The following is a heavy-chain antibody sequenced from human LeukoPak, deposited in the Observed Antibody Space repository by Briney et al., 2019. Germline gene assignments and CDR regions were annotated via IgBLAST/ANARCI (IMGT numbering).Heavy chain of an antibody. D-gene: IGHD5-24*01. J-gene: IGHJ4*02. V-gene: IGHV3-21*01. CDR1: GFTFSSYS. CDR3: ARDHQGEMAIFDY. Sequence: AGRSLRLSCAASGFTFSSYSMNWVRQAPGKGLEWVSSISSSSSYIYYADSVKGRFTISRDNAKNSLYLQMNSLRAEDTAVYYCARDHQGEMAIFDYWGQGTLVTVSS. CDR2: ISSSSSYI.